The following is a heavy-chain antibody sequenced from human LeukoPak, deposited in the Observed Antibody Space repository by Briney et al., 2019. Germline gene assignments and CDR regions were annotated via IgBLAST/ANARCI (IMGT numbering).Heavy chain of an antibody. CDR3: AREEFSGYDKHYYCYMDV. J-gene: IGHJ6*03. D-gene: IGHD5-12*01. CDR2: IYTSGST. Sequence: SETLSLTCTVSGGSISSYYWSCIRQPAGKGLEWIGRIYTSGSTNYNPSLKSRVTMSVDTSKNQFSLKLSSVTAADTAVYYCAREEFSGYDKHYYCYMDVWGKGTTVTVSS. CDR1: GGSISSYY. V-gene: IGHV4-4*07.